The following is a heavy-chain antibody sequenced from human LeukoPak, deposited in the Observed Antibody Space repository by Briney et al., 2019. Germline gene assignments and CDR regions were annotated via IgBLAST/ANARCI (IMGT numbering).Heavy chain of an antibody. V-gene: IGHV3-48*04. J-gene: IGHJ4*02. D-gene: IGHD3-22*01. Sequence: GGSLRLSCAASGFTLSSFGMNWVRQAPGKGLEWVSYIGTTTSTIYYADSVKGRFTISRDNAKSSLYLQMNSLRAEDTAVYYCARGIGHYYDSSGYWGGNFDYWGQGTLVTVSA. CDR2: IGTTTSTI. CDR1: GFTLSSFG. CDR3: ARGIGHYYDSSGYWGGNFDY.